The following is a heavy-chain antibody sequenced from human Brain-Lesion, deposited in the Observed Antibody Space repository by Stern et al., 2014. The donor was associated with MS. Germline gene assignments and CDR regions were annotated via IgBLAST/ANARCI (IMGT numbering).Heavy chain of an antibody. V-gene: IGHV1-2*02. CDR2: TNPKSGGP. D-gene: IGHD3-22*01. J-gene: IGHJ4*02. Sequence: VQLVQSGAEVKKPGASLKVSCKASGYTFTGYYMYWVRQAPAQGLEWMGGTNPKSGGPNYAKKFQGRVTITSDTSINQAYMEQSRLRSDDTAVYYCATYYYDSTGYNDFWGQGTLVTVSS. CDR1: GYTFTGYY. CDR3: ATYYYDSTGYNDF.